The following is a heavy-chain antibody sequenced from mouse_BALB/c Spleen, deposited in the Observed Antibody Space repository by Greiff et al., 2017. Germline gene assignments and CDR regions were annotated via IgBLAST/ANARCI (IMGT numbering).Heavy chain of an antibody. J-gene: IGHJ3*01. CDR2: INPYNDGT. D-gene: IGHD1-1*01. CDR3: ARKYYGSSVAY. Sequence: VQLKESGPELVKPGASVKMSYKASGYTFTSYVMHWVKQKPGQGLEWIGYINPYNDGTKYNEKFKGKATLTSDKSSSTAYMELSSLTSEDSAVYYCARKYYGSSVAYWGQGTLVTVSA. V-gene: IGHV1-14*01. CDR1: GYTFTSYV.